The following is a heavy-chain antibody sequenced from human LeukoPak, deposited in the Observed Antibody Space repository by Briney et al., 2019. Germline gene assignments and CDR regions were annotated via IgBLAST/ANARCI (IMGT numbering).Heavy chain of an antibody. CDR2: IKQDGSEK. CDR3: ARDFLYDCVSGYFSLKNGAFDI. Sequence: PGGSLRLSCAASGFTFSSYWMSWVRQAPGKGLEWVANIKQDGSEKYYVDSVKGRFTISRDNAKNSLYLQMNSLRAEDTAVYYCARDFLYDCVSGYFSLKNGAFDIWGQGTMVTVSS. D-gene: IGHD3-3*01. CDR1: GFTFSSYW. V-gene: IGHV3-7*01. J-gene: IGHJ3*02.